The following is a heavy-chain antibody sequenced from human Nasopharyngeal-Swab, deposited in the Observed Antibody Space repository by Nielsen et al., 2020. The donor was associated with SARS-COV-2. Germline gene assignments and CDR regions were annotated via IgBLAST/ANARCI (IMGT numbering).Heavy chain of an antibody. CDR2: IKEDGSEK. CDR3: ARLPRNNWRLDS. Sequence: LSLTCAASGITFGNYWMSWVRQAPGKRLEWGANIKEDGSEKDYVDSVKGRFTISRDNIKNSLYLQMNSLRVEDTAVYFCARLPRNNWRLDSWGQGILVTVSS. D-gene: IGHD1-20*01. J-gene: IGHJ4*02. CDR1: GITFGNYW. V-gene: IGHV3-7*03.